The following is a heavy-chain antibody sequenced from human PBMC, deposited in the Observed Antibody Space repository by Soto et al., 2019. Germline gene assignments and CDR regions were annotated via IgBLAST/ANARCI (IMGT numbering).Heavy chain of an antibody. CDR1: GGSISSGGYS. Sequence: QLQLQESGSGLVKPSQTLSLTCAVSGGSISSGGYSWSWIRQPPGKGLEWIGYIYHSGSTYYNPSLKSRVPISVDRSKDQFSRKLSSVTAADTAVYYCARGITMIVVPGLLDAFDIWGQGTMVTVSS. D-gene: IGHD3-22*01. J-gene: IGHJ3*02. CDR2: IYHSGST. V-gene: IGHV4-30-2*01. CDR3: ARGITMIVVPGLLDAFDI.